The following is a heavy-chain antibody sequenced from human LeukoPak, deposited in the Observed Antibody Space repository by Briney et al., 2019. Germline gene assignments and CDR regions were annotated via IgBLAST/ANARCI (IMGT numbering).Heavy chain of an antibody. J-gene: IGHJ6*03. D-gene: IGHD3-10*01. CDR1: GYTLTELS. V-gene: IGHV1-24*01. CDR3: ATGGVRGVQAYYYYYMDV. CDR2: FDPEDGET. Sequence: ASVKVSCKVSGYTLTELSMHWVRQAPGKGLEWMGGFDPEDGETIYAQKFQGRVTMTEDTSTDTAYMELSSLRSEDTAVYYCATGGVRGVQAYYYYYMDVWGKGTTVTVSS.